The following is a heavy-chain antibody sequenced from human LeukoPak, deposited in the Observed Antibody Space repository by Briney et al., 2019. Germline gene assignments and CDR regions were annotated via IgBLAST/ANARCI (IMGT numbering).Heavy chain of an antibody. V-gene: IGHV4-59*11. D-gene: IGHD3-16*01. CDR2: IYYSGST. CDR3: ARASEGELYFDY. J-gene: IGHJ4*02. CDR1: GGSISSHY. Sequence: SETLSLTCTVSGGSISSHYWSWIRQPPGKGLEWIGYIYYSGSTNYNPSLKSRITISVDTSKNQFSLKLSSVTAADTAVYYCARASEGELYFDYWGQGTLVTVSS.